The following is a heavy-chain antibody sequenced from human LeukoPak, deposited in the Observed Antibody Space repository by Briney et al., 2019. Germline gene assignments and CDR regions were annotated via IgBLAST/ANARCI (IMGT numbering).Heavy chain of an antibody. CDR2: IYTSGST. CDR3: ARESPYSSSSDAFDF. D-gene: IGHD6-6*01. Sequence: PSETLSLTCTVSGDSMSSYYWSWIRQPAGKGLEWIGRIYTSGSTNYNPSLKSRLTMSVDTSKNQFSLKLGSVTAADTAVYYCARESPYSSSSDAFDFWGQGTMVTVSS. CDR1: GDSMSSYY. J-gene: IGHJ3*01. V-gene: IGHV4-4*07.